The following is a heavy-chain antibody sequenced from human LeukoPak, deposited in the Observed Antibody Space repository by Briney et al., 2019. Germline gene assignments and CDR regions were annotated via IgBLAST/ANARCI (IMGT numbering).Heavy chain of an antibody. Sequence: GGSLRLSCAASGFTFSNYWMHWVRQAPGKGLVWVSRINRDGSSTSYADSVKGRFTISRDNAKNSLYLQMNSLRAEDTAVYYCARRDTAMGLDYWGQGTLVTVSS. CDR2: INRDGSST. J-gene: IGHJ4*02. V-gene: IGHV3-74*01. D-gene: IGHD5-18*01. CDR1: GFTFSNYW. CDR3: ARRDTAMGLDY.